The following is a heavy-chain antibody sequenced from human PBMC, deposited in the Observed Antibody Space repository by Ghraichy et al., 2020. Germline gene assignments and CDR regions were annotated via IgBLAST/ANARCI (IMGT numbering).Heavy chain of an antibody. J-gene: IGHJ6*02. CDR1: GDSVSSNSAA. CDR2: TYYKSKWYN. D-gene: IGHD3-10*01. CDR3: ARGRITLVRGVIYYYYGMDV. V-gene: IGHV6-1*01. Sequence: SETLSLTCAISGDSVSSNSAAWNWIRQSPSRGLEWLGRTYYKSKWYNDYAVSVKSRITINPDTSKNQFSLQLNSVTPEDTAVYFCARGRITLVRGVIYYYYGMDVWGQGTTVTVSS.